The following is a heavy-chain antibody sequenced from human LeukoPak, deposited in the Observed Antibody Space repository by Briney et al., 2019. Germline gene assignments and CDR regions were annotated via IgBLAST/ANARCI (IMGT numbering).Heavy chain of an antibody. CDR2: MTSDGRT. J-gene: IGHJ6*03. Sequence: PGGSLRLSCAASGFTFSNYAMVWVRQAPGKGLDWVSAMTSDGRTFYADSVRGRVTISRDNSKNTLYLQMNSLGAEDTAEYFCANVGVAAAGPPFYLDVWGKGTTVTVSS. D-gene: IGHD2-2*01. V-gene: IGHV3-23*01. CDR1: GFTFSNYA. CDR3: ANVGVAAAGPPFYLDV.